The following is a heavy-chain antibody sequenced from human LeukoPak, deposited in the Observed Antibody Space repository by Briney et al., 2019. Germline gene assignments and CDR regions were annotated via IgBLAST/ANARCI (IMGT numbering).Heavy chain of an antibody. CDR2: ISAYNGNT. V-gene: IGHV1-18*01. J-gene: IGHJ5*02. CDR3: ARAVITIKAHLDP. Sequence: ASVKVSCKASGGTFSSYAISWVRQAPGQGLEWMGWISAYNGNTNYAQKLQGRVTMTTDTSTSTAYMELRSLRSDDTAVYYCARAVITIKAHLDPWGQGTLVTVSS. D-gene: IGHD3-9*01. CDR1: GGTFSSYA.